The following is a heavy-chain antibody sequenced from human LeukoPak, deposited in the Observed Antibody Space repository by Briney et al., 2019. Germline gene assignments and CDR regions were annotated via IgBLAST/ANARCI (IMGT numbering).Heavy chain of an antibody. CDR3: ARRVASRPVYCFDY. V-gene: IGHV4-59*01. Sequence: KPPETLSLTCTVSGGSISPYYWSWIRQPPGKGLEWIGYVYYSGSTNYNPSLKSRVTISLDTSKNQFSLKLSSVTAADTAIYYCARRVASRPVYCFDYWGQGKLVTVSS. J-gene: IGHJ4*02. CDR2: VYYSGST. CDR1: GGSISPYY. D-gene: IGHD2-15*01.